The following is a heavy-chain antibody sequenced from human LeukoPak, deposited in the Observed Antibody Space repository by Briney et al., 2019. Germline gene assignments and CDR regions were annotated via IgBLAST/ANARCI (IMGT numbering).Heavy chain of an antibody. CDR2: INPNSGGT. CDR1: GYTFTGYY. Sequence: ASVKVPCKASGYTFTGYYMHWVRQAPGQGLEWMGWINPNSGGTNYAQKFQGRVTMTRDTSISTAYMELSRLRSDDTAVYYCARDRNHVRDNYYYYMDVWGKGTTVTVSS. V-gene: IGHV1-2*02. D-gene: IGHD3-10*01. CDR3: ARDRNHVRDNYYYYMDV. J-gene: IGHJ6*03.